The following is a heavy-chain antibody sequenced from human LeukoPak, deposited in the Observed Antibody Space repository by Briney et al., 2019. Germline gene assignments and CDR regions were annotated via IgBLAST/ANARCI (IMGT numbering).Heavy chain of an antibody. CDR3: ARWDSGEWFHDAFDI. CDR1: GYSISSGYY. V-gene: IGHV4-38-2*01. CDR2: IYHSGST. Sequence: SETLSLTCGVSGYSISSGYYWGWIRQPPGKELEWIGSIYHSGSTYYSPSLKSRVTISVDTSKNQFSLKLRSVTAADTALYYCARWDSGEWFHDAFDIWGQGTRVTVSS. J-gene: IGHJ3*02. D-gene: IGHD3-3*01.